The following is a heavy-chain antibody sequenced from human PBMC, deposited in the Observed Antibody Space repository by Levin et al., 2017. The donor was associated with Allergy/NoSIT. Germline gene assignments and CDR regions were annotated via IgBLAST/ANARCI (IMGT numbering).Heavy chain of an antibody. CDR1: GFTFGDYA. CDR2: IRSKAYGGTT. D-gene: IGHD5-18*01. CDR3: TRRVDTDAFDI. V-gene: IGHV3-49*03. Sequence: PGGSLRLSCTASGFTFGDYAMSWFRQAPGKGLEWVGFIRSKAYGGTTEYAASVKGRFTISRDDSKSIAYLQMNSLKTEDTAVYYCTRRVDTDAFDIWGQGTMVTVSS. J-gene: IGHJ3*02.